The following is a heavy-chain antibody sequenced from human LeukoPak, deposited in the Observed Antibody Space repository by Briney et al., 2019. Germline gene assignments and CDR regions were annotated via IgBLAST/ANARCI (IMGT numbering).Heavy chain of an antibody. J-gene: IGHJ3*02. Sequence: GGSLRLSCAASGFTFDDYAMHWVRQAPGKGLEWVSGISWNSGSIGYADSVKGRFTISRDIAKNSLYLQMNSLRAEDTALYYCAKVSYSSGWYSGDAFDIWGQGTMVTVSS. CDR2: ISWNSGSI. CDR3: AKVSYSSGWYSGDAFDI. CDR1: GFTFDDYA. D-gene: IGHD6-19*01. V-gene: IGHV3-9*01.